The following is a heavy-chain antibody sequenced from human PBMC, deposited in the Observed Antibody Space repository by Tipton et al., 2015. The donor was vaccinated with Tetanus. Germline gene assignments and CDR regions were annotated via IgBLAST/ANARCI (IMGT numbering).Heavy chain of an antibody. Sequence: TLSLTCTVSGGSISSSSYYWGWIRQRPGKGLEWIGNVYYNGNSLQNPSLKGRVTLSLDKSKNQFYLNLRSVTAADTGIYYCARSADNWFDPWGQGILVSVSS. CDR2: VYYNGNS. CDR1: GGSISSSSYY. J-gene: IGHJ5*02. CDR3: ARSADNWFDP. V-gene: IGHV4-39*01.